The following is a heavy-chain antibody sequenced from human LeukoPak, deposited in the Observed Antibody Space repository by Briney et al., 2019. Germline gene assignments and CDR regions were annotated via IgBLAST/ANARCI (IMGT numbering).Heavy chain of an antibody. CDR1: GFTFSSYE. J-gene: IGHJ4*02. Sequence: GGSLRLSCAASGFTFSSYEMIWVRQAPGKGLEWISYISGSGSTIYYADSVKGRFTISRDNAKNSLYLQMNSLRAEDTAVYYCAKGYYDSSGYYRGYFDYWGQGTLVTVSS. D-gene: IGHD3-22*01. CDR3: AKGYYDSSGYYRGYFDY. V-gene: IGHV3-48*03. CDR2: ISGSGSTI.